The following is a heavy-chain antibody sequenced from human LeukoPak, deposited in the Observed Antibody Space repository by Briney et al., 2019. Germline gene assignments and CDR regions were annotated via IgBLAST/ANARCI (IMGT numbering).Heavy chain of an antibody. Sequence: GESLKISCXGSGYSFTSYWIGWVRQMPGKGLEWMGIIYPGDSDTRYSPSFQGQVTISADKSISTAYLQWSSLKASDTAMYYCARPGLEAAAVLDYFDYWGQGTLVTVSS. CDR2: IYPGDSDT. J-gene: IGHJ4*02. CDR1: GYSFTSYW. CDR3: ARPGLEAAAVLDYFDY. V-gene: IGHV5-51*01. D-gene: IGHD6-13*01.